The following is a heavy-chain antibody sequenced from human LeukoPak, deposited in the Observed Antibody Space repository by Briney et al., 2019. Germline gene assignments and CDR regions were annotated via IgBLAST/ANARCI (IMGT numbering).Heavy chain of an antibody. CDR1: GFTFSGYS. J-gene: IGHJ4*02. CDR3: ARGGIYSQGFDY. V-gene: IGHV3-21*01. Sequence: PGGSLRLSCAASGFTFSGYSLNWVRQAPGKGLEWVSSISTTSNYIHYADSLKGRVAISRDNAKNSLYLQMNSRRAEDTAIYYCARGGIYSQGFDYRGQGSLVTVSS. D-gene: IGHD6-13*01. CDR2: ISTTSNYI.